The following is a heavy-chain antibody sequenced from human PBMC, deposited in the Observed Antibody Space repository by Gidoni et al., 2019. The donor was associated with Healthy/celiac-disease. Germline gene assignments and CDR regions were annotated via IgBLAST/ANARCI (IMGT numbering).Heavy chain of an antibody. CDR3: ARELLPYDFWSGYELPSGGWFDT. J-gene: IGHJ5*02. Sequence: QVQLQQSCPGLVKPSQTLSLTCSFSGDTVYSNIAARIWIMQSPSRGLEWLGRTYYRSKWYNDYAVSVKNRITINTDTSKKQFSLQLNAVTPEDTAVYYCARELLPYDFWSGYELPSGGWFDTWGQGTLVTVSS. CDR1: GDTVYSNIAA. D-gene: IGHD3-3*01. CDR2: TYYRSKWYN. V-gene: IGHV6-1*01.